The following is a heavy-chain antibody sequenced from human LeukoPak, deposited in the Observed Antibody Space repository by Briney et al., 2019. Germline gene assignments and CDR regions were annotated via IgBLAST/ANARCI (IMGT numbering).Heavy chain of an antibody. CDR2: MNPYSGNT. J-gene: IGHJ6*02. Sequence: ASVKVSCKASGHTFTSYDINWVRQATGQGLEWMGWMNPYSGNTGYAQKFQGRVTMTRNTSMSTAYMELSSLRSEDTAVYYCARASLDVDTAMVYYYYGMDVWGQGTTVTVSS. V-gene: IGHV1-8*01. D-gene: IGHD5-18*01. CDR3: ARASLDVDTAMVYYYYGMDV. CDR1: GHTFTSYD.